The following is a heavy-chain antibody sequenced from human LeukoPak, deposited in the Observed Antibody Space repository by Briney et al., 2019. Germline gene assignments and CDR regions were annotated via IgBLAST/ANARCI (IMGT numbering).Heavy chain of an antibody. CDR1: GFTFSSYA. Sequence: GGSLRLSCAASGFTFSSYAMSWVRQAPGKGLEWVSGISGSGGSTYHADSVKGRFTISRDNSKNTLYLQMNSLRAEDTALYYCAKDRNNYGLLDFDYWGQGTLVTVSS. V-gene: IGHV3-23*01. J-gene: IGHJ4*02. CDR3: AKDRNNYGLLDFDY. D-gene: IGHD5-18*01. CDR2: ISGSGGST.